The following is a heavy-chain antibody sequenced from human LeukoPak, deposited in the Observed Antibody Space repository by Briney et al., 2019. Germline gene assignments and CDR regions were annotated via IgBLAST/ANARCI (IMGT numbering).Heavy chain of an antibody. CDR3: ARRTTIFGVAYDY. CDR1: GFTFSDYS. D-gene: IGHD3-3*01. J-gene: IGHJ4*02. CDR2: VNTVSSYI. V-gene: IGHV3-21*01. Sequence: GGSLRLSCAASGFTFSDYSMNWVRQAPGKGLEWVASVNTVSSYIYYADSMRGRFTISRDNAKNSLYLQMNSLRAEDTAVYYCARRTTIFGVAYDYWGQGTLVTVSS.